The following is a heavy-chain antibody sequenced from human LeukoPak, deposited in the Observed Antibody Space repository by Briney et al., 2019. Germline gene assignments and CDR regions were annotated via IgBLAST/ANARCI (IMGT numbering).Heavy chain of an antibody. Sequence: ASVKVSCKASGYTFTSYYMHWVRQAPGQGLEWMGIINPSGGSTSYAQKFQGRVTMTRDTSTSTVYMELSSLRSEDTAVYYCARDKDQYYCGSGSYIPDYWGQGTLVTVSS. CDR1: GYTFTSYY. D-gene: IGHD3-10*01. CDR2: INPSGGST. J-gene: IGHJ4*02. CDR3: ARDKDQYYCGSGSYIPDY. V-gene: IGHV1-46*01.